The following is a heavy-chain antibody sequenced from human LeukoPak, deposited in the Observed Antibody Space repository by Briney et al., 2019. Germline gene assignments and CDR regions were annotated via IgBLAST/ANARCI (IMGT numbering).Heavy chain of an antibody. D-gene: IGHD5-12*01. CDR2: ISGSGGST. V-gene: IGHV3-23*01. CDR3: AKDKLRGIVANFDY. CDR1: GFTFSNYA. Sequence: GGSLRLSCAASGFTFSNYAMTWVRQVPGKGLEWVSAISGSGGSTYYADSVKGRFTISRDNSKNTLYLQMNSLRAEDTAVYYCAKDKLRGIVANFDYWGQGTLVTVSS. J-gene: IGHJ4*02.